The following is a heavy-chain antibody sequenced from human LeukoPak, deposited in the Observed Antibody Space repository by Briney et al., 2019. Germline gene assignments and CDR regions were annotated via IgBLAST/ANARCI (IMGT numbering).Heavy chain of an antibody. Sequence: SETLSLTCAVYGGSCSGYYWSWIRQPPGKGLEWIGEINHSGSTNYNPSLKSRVTISVDTSKNQFSLKLSSVTAADTAVYYCARAPYGDYDSAFDIWGQGTMVTVSS. CDR1: GGSCSGYY. V-gene: IGHV4-34*01. D-gene: IGHD4-17*01. CDR3: ARAPYGDYDSAFDI. CDR2: INHSGST. J-gene: IGHJ3*02.